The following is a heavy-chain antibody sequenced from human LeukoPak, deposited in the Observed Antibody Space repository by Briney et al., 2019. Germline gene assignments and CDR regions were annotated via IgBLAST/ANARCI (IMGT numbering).Heavy chain of an antibody. V-gene: IGHV7-4-1*02. CDR3: ARKGSSWYLDAFDI. Sequence: ASVKVSCKASGYTFTSYYMHWVRQAPGQGLEWMGWINTNTGNPTYAQGFTGRFVFSLDTSVSTAYLQISSLKAEDTAVYYCARKGSSWYLDAFDIWGQGTMVTVSS. CDR1: GYTFTSYY. CDR2: INTNTGNP. J-gene: IGHJ3*02. D-gene: IGHD6-13*01.